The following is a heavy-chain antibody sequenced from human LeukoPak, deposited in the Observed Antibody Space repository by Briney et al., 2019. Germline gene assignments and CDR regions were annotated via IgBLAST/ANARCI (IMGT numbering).Heavy chain of an antibody. Sequence: GGSRRLSCAASGFTFSDYSMNWVRQAPGKGLEWVSYISGSSSPIFYADSVKGRFTVSRDNAKNSLYLQMNSLRAEDTAMYYCAREPAAAGRNWFDPWGQGTLVTVSS. CDR3: AREPAAAGRNWFDP. D-gene: IGHD6-25*01. J-gene: IGHJ5*02. V-gene: IGHV3-48*04. CDR2: ISGSSSPI. CDR1: GFTFSDYS.